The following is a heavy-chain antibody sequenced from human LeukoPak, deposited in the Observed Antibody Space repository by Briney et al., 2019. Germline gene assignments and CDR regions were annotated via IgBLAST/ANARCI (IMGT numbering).Heavy chain of an antibody. D-gene: IGHD3-10*01. Sequence: PGGSLRLSCGASGFTFSDYYMSWIRQAPGKGLEWVSYISGSGSTTYYADSVKGRFTISRDNAKNSLYLQMNSLRAEDTAVYYCARGEYGSGSYHIDYWGQGTLVTVSS. CDR2: ISGSGSTT. J-gene: IGHJ4*02. CDR1: GFTFSDYY. CDR3: ARGEYGSGSYHIDY. V-gene: IGHV3-11*04.